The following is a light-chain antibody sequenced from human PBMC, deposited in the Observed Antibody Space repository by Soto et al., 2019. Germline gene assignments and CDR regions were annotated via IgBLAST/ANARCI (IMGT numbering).Light chain of an antibody. V-gene: IGLV2-18*02. CDR3: SSYTSRSTYV. CDR1: SSDVGSYNR. Sequence: QSALTQPPSVSGSPGQSVTLSCTGTSSDVGSYNRVSWYQQPPGTAHKLMIYEVSNRPSGVPDRFSGAKSGNTAPLTISGLRSEDEADYYCSSYTSRSTYVFGTGTKSPS. CDR2: EVS. J-gene: IGLJ1*01.